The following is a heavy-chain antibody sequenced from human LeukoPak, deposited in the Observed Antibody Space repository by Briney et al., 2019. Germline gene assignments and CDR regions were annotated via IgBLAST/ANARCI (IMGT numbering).Heavy chain of an antibody. J-gene: IGHJ4*02. Sequence: SGGSLRLSCAASGFTFTDYPMSWVRQAPGKGVEWVSALTRSGGDTYHADTVKGRFTISRDNSKNTLYLQMNSLRAEDTAVYYCARDSDSSGWYSWVDYWGQGTLVTVSS. D-gene: IGHD6-19*01. CDR3: ARDSDSSGWYSWVDY. CDR1: GFTFTDYP. CDR2: LTRSGGDT. V-gene: IGHV3-23*01.